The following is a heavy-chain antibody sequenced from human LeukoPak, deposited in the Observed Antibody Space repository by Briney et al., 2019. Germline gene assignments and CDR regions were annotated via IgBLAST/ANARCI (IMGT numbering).Heavy chain of an antibody. V-gene: IGHV4-30-4*01. J-gene: IGHJ4*02. D-gene: IGHD3-10*01. CDR1: GGSISSGDYY. CDR2: IYYSGST. Sequence: PSETLSLTCTVSGGSISSGDYYWSWIRQPPGKGLEWIGYIYYSGSTYYNPSLKSRVTISVDTSKNQFSLKLSSVTAADTAVYYCARSLSALLWFGELYGGHHDYWGQGTLVTVSS. CDR3: ARSLSALLWFGELYGGHHDY.